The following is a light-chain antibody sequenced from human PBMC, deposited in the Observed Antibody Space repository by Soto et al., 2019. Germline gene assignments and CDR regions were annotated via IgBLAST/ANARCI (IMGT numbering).Light chain of an antibody. J-gene: IGKJ1*01. V-gene: IGKV1-5*03. CDR1: QSISSW. CDR3: QQYNSYPT. CDR2: KAS. Sequence: DIQMTQSPSTLSASVGDIVTITCRASQSISSWLAWYQQKPGKAPKLLIYKASSLESGVPSRFSGSGSCTEFTLNISSLQPDDFATYYCQQYNSYPTFGQGTKVDIK.